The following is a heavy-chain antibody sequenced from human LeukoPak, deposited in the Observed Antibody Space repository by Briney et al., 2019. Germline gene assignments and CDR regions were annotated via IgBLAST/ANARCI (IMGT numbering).Heavy chain of an antibody. CDR1: GFTFSSYA. CDR2: ITGDNNYI. D-gene: IGHD2-15*01. CDR3: ARLSASSDGKYYFDY. Sequence: GESLRLSCAASGFTFSSYAMEWVRQAPGKGLEWVSSITGDNNYIYYADSVKGRFTISRDNAKNSLFLHMSSLRAGETAVYYCARLSASSDGKYYFDYWGQGALVTVSS. V-gene: IGHV3-21*06. J-gene: IGHJ4*02.